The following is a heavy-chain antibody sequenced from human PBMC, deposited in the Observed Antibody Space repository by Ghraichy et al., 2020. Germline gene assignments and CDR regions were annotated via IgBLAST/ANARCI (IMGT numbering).Heavy chain of an antibody. Sequence: LSLTCAASGFTVSSNYMSWVRQAPGKGLEWVSVIYSGGSTYYADSVKGRFTISRDNSKNTLYLQMNSLRAEDTAVYYCARGYYDRFFDYWGQGTLVTVSS. CDR1: GFTVSSNY. J-gene: IGHJ4*02. D-gene: IGHD3-22*01. CDR2: IYSGGST. V-gene: IGHV3-53*01. CDR3: ARGYYDRFFDY.